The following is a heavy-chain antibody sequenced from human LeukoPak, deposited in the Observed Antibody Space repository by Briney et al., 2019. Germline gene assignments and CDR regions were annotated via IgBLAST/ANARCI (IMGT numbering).Heavy chain of an antibody. V-gene: IGHV4-59*01. CDR1: GGSISSYY. CDR2: IYYSGST. J-gene: IGHJ4*02. Sequence: PSETLSLTCTVSGGSISSYYWSWIRQPPGKGLEWIGYIYYSGSTNYNPSLKSRVTISVDTSKNQFSLKLSSVTAADTAVYYCARVDGDIVATIISDGAQGTLVTVSS. D-gene: IGHD5-12*01. CDR3: ARVDGDIVATIISD.